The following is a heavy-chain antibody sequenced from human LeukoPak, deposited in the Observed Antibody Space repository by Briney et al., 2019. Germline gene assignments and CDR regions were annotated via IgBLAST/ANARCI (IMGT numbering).Heavy chain of an antibody. CDR3: ARGLAAGRAGDYCYYYGMDV. V-gene: IGHV4-4*07. CDR1: GGSISSYY. CDR2: IYTSGST. J-gene: IGHJ6*02. D-gene: IGHD6-13*01. Sequence: SETLSLTCTVSGGSISSYYWSWIRQPAGKGLEWIGRIYTSGSTNYNPSLKSRVTMSVDTSKNQFSLKLSSVTAADTAVYYCARGLAAGRAGDYCYYYGMDVWGQGTTVTVSS.